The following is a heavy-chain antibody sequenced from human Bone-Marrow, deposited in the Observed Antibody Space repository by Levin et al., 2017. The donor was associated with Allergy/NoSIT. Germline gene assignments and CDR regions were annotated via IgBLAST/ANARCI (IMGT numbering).Heavy chain of an antibody. V-gene: IGHV3-23*01. CDR3: AKTGNETNITIFGVVITNYYYYYYMDV. Sequence: GGSLRLSCAASGFTFSSYAMSWVRQAPGKGLEWVSAISGSGGSTYYADSVKGRFTISRDNSKNTLYLQMNSLRAEDTAVYYCAKTGNETNITIFGVVITNYYYYYYMDVWGKGTTVTVSS. D-gene: IGHD3-3*01. CDR2: ISGSGGST. J-gene: IGHJ6*03. CDR1: GFTFSSYA.